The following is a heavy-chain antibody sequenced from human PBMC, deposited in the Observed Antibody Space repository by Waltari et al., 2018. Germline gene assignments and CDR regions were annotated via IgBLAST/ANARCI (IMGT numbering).Heavy chain of an antibody. CDR1: GDSMRDTDC. CDR3: ARDRGRGLYLDS. V-gene: IGHV4-4*02. Sequence: HLEELGPGLVRPSGTLSLICAVSGDSMRDTDCWSWVRQAPGKGLAWLGQVRGDRRTNHNPSFASRDTVAQDTSSAQFSLKVTSATAADTAVYYCARDRGRGLYLDSGGQGILVTVTP. D-gene: IGHD2-15*01. J-gene: IGHJ4*02. CDR2: VRGDRRT.